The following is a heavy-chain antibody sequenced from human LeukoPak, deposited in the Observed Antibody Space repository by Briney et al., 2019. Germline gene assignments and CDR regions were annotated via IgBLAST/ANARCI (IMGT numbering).Heavy chain of an antibody. CDR2: IKEDGSEK. CDR3: ARVGWFGELTRHPGGDS. Sequence: GGSLRLSCAASGFTLGSYWMSWVRQAPGKGLEWVANIKEDGSEKNYVDSVKGRFTIYRDNAKDSLYMQMNSLRAEDTAVYYCARVGWFGELTRHPGGDSWGQGTLVTVSS. D-gene: IGHD3-10*01. CDR1: GFTLGSYW. V-gene: IGHV3-7*01. J-gene: IGHJ4*02.